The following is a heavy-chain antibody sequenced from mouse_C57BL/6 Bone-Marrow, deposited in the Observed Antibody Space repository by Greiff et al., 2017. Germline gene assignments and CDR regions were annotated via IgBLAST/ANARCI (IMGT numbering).Heavy chain of an antibody. V-gene: IGHV1-26*01. CDR3: AREGYYYGSSYFYFDD. CDR1: GYTFTDYY. J-gene: IGHJ2*01. Sequence: EVQLQQSGPELVKPGASVKISCKASGYTFTDYYMNWVKQSHGKSLEWIGDLNPNNGGTSYNQKFKGKATLTVDKSSSTAYMERRSLTSEDSAVYYCAREGYYYGSSYFYFDDWGQGTTLTVSS. D-gene: IGHD1-1*01. CDR2: LNPNNGGT.